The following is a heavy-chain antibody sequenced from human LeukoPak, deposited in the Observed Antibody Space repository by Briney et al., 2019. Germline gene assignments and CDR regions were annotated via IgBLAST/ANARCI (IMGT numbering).Heavy chain of an antibody. CDR2: INHSGST. CDR3: ARGGATTVTTRGAFDI. V-gene: IGHV4-34*01. D-gene: IGHD4-17*01. J-gene: IGHJ3*02. CDR1: GGSFSGYY. Sequence: SETLSLTCAVYGGSFSGYYWSWIRQPPGKGLEWLGEINHSGSTNYNPSLKSRVTISVDTSKNQFSLKLSSVTAADTAVYYCARGGATTVTTRGAFDIWGQGTMVTVSS.